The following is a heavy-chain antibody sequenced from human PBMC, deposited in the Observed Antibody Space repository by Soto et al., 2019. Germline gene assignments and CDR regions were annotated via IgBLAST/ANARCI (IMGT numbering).Heavy chain of an antibody. V-gene: IGHV4-4*02. CDR3: ARLAAAGLNWFDP. D-gene: IGHD6-13*01. CDR1: SGSISSSNW. J-gene: IGHJ5*02. Sequence: SETLSLTCAVSSGSISSSNWWSWVRQPPGKGLEWIGEIYHSGSTNYNPSLKSRVTISVDKSKNQFSLKLSSVTAADTAVYYCARLAAAGLNWFDPWGQGTLVTVSS. CDR2: IYHSGST.